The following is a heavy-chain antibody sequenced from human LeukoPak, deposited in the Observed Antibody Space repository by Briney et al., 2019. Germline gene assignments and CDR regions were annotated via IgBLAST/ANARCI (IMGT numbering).Heavy chain of an antibody. CDR2: ISYDGSNK. J-gene: IGHJ6*02. Sequence: PGGSLRLSCAASGFTFSSYGMHWVRQAPGKGLEWVAVISYDGSNKYYADSVKGRFTISRDNSKNTLYLQMNSLRAEDTAVYYCAKDRRAARTKDYYYYGMDVWGQGTTVTVSS. CDR1: GFTFSSYG. CDR3: AKDRRAARTKDYYYYGMDV. D-gene: IGHD6-6*01. V-gene: IGHV3-30*18.